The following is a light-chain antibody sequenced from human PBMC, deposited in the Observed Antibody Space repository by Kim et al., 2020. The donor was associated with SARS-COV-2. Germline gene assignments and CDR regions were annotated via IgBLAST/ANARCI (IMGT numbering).Light chain of an antibody. CDR1: RLRSYY. Sequence: AWGQTVRITCQGDRLRSYYASWYQQKPGQAPLLVLYEKNNRPSGIPDRFSGSSSGNTASLTIIGAQAEDEADYYCNSRESGVNHVVFGGGTQLTVL. CDR2: EKN. CDR3: NSRESGVNHVV. V-gene: IGLV3-19*01. J-gene: IGLJ2*01.